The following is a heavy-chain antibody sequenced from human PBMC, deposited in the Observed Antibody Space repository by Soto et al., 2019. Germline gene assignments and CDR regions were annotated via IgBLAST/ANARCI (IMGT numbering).Heavy chain of an antibody. CDR3: AALFPYVSSGYQLNY. J-gene: IGHJ4*02. Sequence: PSETLSLTCTVSDGSISSGSYYRGWIRQPPGKGLEWIGSIYYLGNTYYNPSLGGRVSISVDTSKNQFSLKLKSVTAADTAVFYCAALFPYVSSGYQLNYLGKGTLVTVSS. D-gene: IGHD3-22*01. CDR2: IYYLGNT. CDR1: DGSISSGSYY. V-gene: IGHV4-39*01.